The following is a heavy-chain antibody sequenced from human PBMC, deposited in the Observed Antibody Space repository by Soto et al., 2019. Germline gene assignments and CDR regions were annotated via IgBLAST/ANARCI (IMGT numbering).Heavy chain of an antibody. J-gene: IGHJ4*02. D-gene: IGHD3-9*01. CDR3: ASSGLVISSASYYFDY. CDR1: GGTFSSYT. V-gene: IGHV1-69*06. Sequence: QVQLVQSGAEVKKPGSSVKVSCKASGGTFSSYTISWVRQAPGQGLEWMGGIIPIFGTANYAQKFQGRVTITADKSTSTAYMELSSLRSEDTAVYYCASSGLVISSASYYFDYWGQGTLVTVSS. CDR2: IIPIFGTA.